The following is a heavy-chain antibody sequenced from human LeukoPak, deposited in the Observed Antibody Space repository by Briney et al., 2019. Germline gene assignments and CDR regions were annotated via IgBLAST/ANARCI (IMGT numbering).Heavy chain of an antibody. D-gene: IGHD2-8*01. CDR3: TRDLNFVMVNAHFDY. Sequence: GRSLRLSCTTSGFSFGGYAMSWVRQAPGKGLEWFSFIRTKAYGGSAEYSASVKVRFTISRDDSRIFVYLQLNSPNTEDTDYYYCTRDLNFVMVNAHFDYWGQGTLVTVSS. CDR2: IRTKAYGGSA. V-gene: IGHV3-49*04. J-gene: IGHJ4*02. CDR1: GFSFGGYA.